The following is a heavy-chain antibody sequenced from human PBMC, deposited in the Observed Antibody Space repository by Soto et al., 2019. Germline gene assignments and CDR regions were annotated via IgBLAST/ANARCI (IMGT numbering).Heavy chain of an antibody. V-gene: IGHV1-69*13. Sequence: ASVKVSCKASGGTFSSYAISWVRQAPGQGLEWMGGIIPIFGTANYAQKFQGRVTITADESTSTAYMELSSLRSEDTAAYYCARLYYYDSSGPNAFDIWGQGTMVTVSS. D-gene: IGHD3-22*01. CDR1: GGTFSSYA. CDR2: IIPIFGTA. J-gene: IGHJ3*02. CDR3: ARLYYYDSSGPNAFDI.